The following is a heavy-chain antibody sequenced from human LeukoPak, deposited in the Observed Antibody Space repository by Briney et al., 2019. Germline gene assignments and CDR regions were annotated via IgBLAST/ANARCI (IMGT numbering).Heavy chain of an antibody. Sequence: ASVKVSSKASGYSFTSYDINWVRQATGQGLEWIGYINPNTGNTVYAQKFQDRVTLTRDTSISTAYMELSSLTSEDTAVYYCATTLRNNPPWGQGTLVTVSS. CDR2: INPNTGNT. CDR1: GYSFTSYD. V-gene: IGHV1-8*01. D-gene: IGHD1-14*01. CDR3: ATTLRNNPP. J-gene: IGHJ5*02.